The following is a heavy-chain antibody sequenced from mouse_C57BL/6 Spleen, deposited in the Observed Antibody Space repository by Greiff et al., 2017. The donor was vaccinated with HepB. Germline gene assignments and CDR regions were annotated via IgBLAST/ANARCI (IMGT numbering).Heavy chain of an antibody. V-gene: IGHV1-69*01. J-gene: IGHJ1*03. D-gene: IGHD1-1*01. CDR3: ARRVITTVVATGYFDV. CDR1: GYTFTSYW. Sequence: VQLQQPGAELVMPGASVKLSCKASGYTFTSYWMHWVKQRPGQGLEWIGEIDPSDSYTNYNQKFKGKSTLTVDKSSSTADMQLSSLTSEDSAVYYCARRVITTVVATGYFDVWGTGTTVTVSS. CDR2: IDPSDSYT.